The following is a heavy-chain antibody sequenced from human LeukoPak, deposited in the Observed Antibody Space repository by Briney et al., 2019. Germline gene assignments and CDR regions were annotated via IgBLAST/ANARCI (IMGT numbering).Heavy chain of an antibody. V-gene: IGHV4-34*01. Sequence: AETLSLTCAVYGGSFSGYYWSWIRQPPGKGLEWIGEINHSGSTNYNPSLKSRVTISVDTSKNQFSLKLSSVTAADTAVYYCAREPPMATIPFDYWGQGTLVTVSS. D-gene: IGHD5-24*01. CDR2: INHSGST. CDR3: AREPPMATIPFDY. CDR1: GGSFSGYY. J-gene: IGHJ4*02.